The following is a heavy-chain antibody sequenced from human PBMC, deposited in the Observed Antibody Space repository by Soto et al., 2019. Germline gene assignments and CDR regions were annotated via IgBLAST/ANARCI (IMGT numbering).Heavy chain of an antibody. CDR2: IYHSGST. Sequence: PSETLSLTCAVSGGSISSGGYSWSWIRQPPGKGLEWIGYIYHSGSTYYNPSLKSRVTISVDRSKNQFSLKLSSVTAADTAVYYCARMGYDSGGSPSNWFDPWGQGTLVTVSS. CDR1: GGSISSGGYS. J-gene: IGHJ5*02. CDR3: ARMGYDSGGSPSNWFDP. D-gene: IGHD3-22*01. V-gene: IGHV4-30-2*01.